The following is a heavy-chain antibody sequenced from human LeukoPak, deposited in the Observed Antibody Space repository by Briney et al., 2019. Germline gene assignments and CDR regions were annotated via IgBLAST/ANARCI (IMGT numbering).Heavy chain of an antibody. J-gene: IGHJ4*02. CDR2: ISSSFSII. CDR3: AASYSGCDYGIHY. V-gene: IGHV3-48*01. D-gene: IGHD5-12*01. CDR1: GFTFSNYN. Sequence: GGSLRLSCAASGFTFSNYNINWVRQAPGRGLEWVSYISSSFSIIYYADSVRGRFTISRDNAKNSLYLQMNSLRAEDTAVYYCAASYSGCDYGIHYWGQGTLVTVSS.